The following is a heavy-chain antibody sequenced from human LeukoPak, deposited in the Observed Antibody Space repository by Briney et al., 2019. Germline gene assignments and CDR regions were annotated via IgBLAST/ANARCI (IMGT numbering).Heavy chain of an antibody. Sequence: GASVKVSCKASGYTFPSYFMHWVRQAPGQGLEWMGIINPTGGSTTYAQKFQGRVTMTRDTSTSTVYMELSSLRSDDTAVYYCTSHTVYCSSTSCYSPDYWGQGTLVTVSS. CDR2: INPTGGST. D-gene: IGHD2-2*01. CDR1: GYTFPSYF. J-gene: IGHJ4*02. V-gene: IGHV1-46*03. CDR3: TSHTVYCSSTSCYSPDY.